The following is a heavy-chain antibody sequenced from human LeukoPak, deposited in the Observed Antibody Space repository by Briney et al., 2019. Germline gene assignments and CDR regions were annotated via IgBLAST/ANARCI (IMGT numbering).Heavy chain of an antibody. J-gene: IGHJ5*02. V-gene: IGHV1-69*01. Sequence: ASVKVSCKASGGTFSSYAISWVRQAPGQGLEWMGGIIPILGIANYAQKFQGRVTITADESTSTAYMELSSLRSEDTAVYYCARGAPYCSSTSCHASWFDPWGQGTLVTVSS. D-gene: IGHD2-2*01. CDR2: IIPILGIA. CDR1: GGTFSSYA. CDR3: ARGAPYCSSTSCHASWFDP.